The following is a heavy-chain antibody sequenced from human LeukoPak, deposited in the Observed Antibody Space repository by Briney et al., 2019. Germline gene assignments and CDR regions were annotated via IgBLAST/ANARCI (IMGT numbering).Heavy chain of an antibody. Sequence: GGSLRLSCAASGFTVCSNYMSWVRQAPGKGLEWVSVIYSGGGTYYADSVKGRFTISRDNSKNTLYLQMNSLRAEDTAVYYCARDDIAVAGTDYWSQGTLVTVSS. CDR2: IYSGGGT. J-gene: IGHJ4*02. V-gene: IGHV3-53*01. CDR1: GFTVCSNY. CDR3: ARDDIAVAGTDY. D-gene: IGHD6-19*01.